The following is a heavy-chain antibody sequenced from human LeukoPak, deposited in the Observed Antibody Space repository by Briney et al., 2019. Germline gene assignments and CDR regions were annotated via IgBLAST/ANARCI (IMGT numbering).Heavy chain of an antibody. CDR2: ISGSGGST. J-gene: IGHJ5*02. CDR3: AKDGDLIVATIGNWFDP. V-gene: IGHV3-23*01. D-gene: IGHD5-12*01. CDR1: GFTFSSYA. Sequence: PGGSLRLSRAASGFTFSSYAMSWVRQAPGKGLEWVSAISGSGGSTYYADSVEGRFTISRDNSKNTLYLQMNSLRAEDTAVYYCAKDGDLIVATIGNWFDPWGQGTLVTVSS.